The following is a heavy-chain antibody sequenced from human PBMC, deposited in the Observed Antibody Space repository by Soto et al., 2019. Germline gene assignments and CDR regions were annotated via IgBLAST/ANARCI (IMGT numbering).Heavy chain of an antibody. CDR2: ISYDGSNK. V-gene: IGHV3-30*18. CDR3: AKDKVPVVVTAPFDY. Sequence: QVQLVESGGGVVQPGRSLRLSCAASGFTFSSYGMHWVRQAPGKGLEWVAVISYDGSNKYYADSVKGRFTVSRDKSKNALYLQVNSLRAEDPAVYYCAKDKVPVVVTAPFDYWGQGTLVTVSS. CDR1: GFTFSSYG. D-gene: IGHD2-21*02. J-gene: IGHJ4*02.